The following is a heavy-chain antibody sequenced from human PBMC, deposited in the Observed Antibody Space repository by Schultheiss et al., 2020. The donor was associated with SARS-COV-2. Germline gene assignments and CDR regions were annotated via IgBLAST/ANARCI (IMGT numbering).Heavy chain of an antibody. V-gene: IGHV3-13*01. D-gene: IGHD4-17*01. Sequence: GGSLRLSCAASGFTFSSYDMHWVRQATGKGLEWVSAIGTAGDTYYPGSVKGRFTISRENAKNSLYLQMNSLRAGDTAVYYCARDTQTTVTSIDYWGQGTLVTVSS. CDR3: ARDTQTTVTSIDY. CDR2: IGTAGDT. CDR1: GFTFSSYD. J-gene: IGHJ4*02.